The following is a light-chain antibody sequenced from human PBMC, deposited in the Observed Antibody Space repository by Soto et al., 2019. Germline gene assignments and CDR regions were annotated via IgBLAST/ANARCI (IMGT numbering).Light chain of an antibody. CDR1: SSNIGAGYD. V-gene: IGLV1-40*01. CDR2: GNS. J-gene: IGLJ2*01. CDR3: QSYASSLSRV. Sequence: QSVLTQPPSVSGAPGQRVTISCTWSSSNIGAGYDVHWYQQLPGTAPKLLIYGNSNRPSGVPDRFSGSKSGTSASLAITGLQAEDEADYYCQSYASSLSRVFGGGTKVTVL.